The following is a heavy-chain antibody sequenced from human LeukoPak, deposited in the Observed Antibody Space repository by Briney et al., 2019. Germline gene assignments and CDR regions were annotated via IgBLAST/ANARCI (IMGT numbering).Heavy chain of an antibody. V-gene: IGHV3-74*01. D-gene: IGHD3-22*01. CDR3: SRSAYYDGSGNYYDY. CDR1: GFTFSSYW. Sequence: GGSLRLSCAASGFTFSSYWMHWVRQAPGKGLVWVSRISDGGSTTTYADSVKGRFTISRDNAKNTLYLQMNGLRAEDTAVYYCSRSAYYDGSGNYYDYWGQGALVTVSS. CDR2: ISDGGSTT. J-gene: IGHJ4*02.